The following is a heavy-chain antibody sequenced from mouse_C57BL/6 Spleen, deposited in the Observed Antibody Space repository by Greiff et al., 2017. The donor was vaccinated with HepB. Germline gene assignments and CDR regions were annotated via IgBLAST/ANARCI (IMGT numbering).Heavy chain of an antibody. CDR2: ISSGSSTI. Sequence: EVQLQESGGGLVKPGGSLKLSCAASGFTFSDYGMHWVRQAPEKGLEWVAYISSGSSTIYYADTVKGRFTISRDNAKNTLFLQMTSLRSEDTAMYYCARENYYAMVYWGQGTSVTVSS. V-gene: IGHV5-17*01. CDR3: ARENYYAMVY. CDR1: GFTFSDYG. J-gene: IGHJ4*01.